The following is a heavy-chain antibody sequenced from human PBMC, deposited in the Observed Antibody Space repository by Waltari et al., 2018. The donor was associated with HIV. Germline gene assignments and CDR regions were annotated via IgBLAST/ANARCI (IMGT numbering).Heavy chain of an antibody. CDR1: GSTLTELA. D-gene: IGHD1-1*01. CDR3: ATGAGTTSIQLYDMDV. V-gene: IGHV1-24*01. CDR2: SDPEGERT. J-gene: IGHJ6*02. Sequence: VQLIPSGAAWKNPGASVKVSCELFGSTLTELAIHWVRQAPGKGLEWMGGSDPEGERTIYAQMFQGRVTMTEDTSTNTAYMELTSLTSDDTAVYYCATGAGTTSIQLYDMDVWGQGTTVTVSS.